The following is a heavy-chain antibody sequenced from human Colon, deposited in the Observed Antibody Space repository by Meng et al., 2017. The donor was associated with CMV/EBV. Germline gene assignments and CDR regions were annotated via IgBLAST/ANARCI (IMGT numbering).Heavy chain of an antibody. CDR3: TRRPPLYCSSTSCYLDWFDP. V-gene: IGHV4-39*01. J-gene: IGHJ5*02. Sequence: GSLRLSCTVSGGSISTSSYFWVWIRQPPGKGLEWIATIDYSGSTDYNPSLQRRVTMSVDTSKNQFSLKLSSVTAADTAVYYCTRRPPLYCSSTSCYLDWFDPWGQGTLVTVSS. CDR1: GGSISTSSYF. D-gene: IGHD2-2*01. CDR2: IDYSGST.